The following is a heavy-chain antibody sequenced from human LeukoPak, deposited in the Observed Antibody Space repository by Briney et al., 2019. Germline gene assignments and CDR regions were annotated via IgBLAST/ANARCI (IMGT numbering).Heavy chain of an antibody. CDR1: GYTFTGYY. J-gene: IGHJ1*01. CDR2: INPNSGGT. V-gene: IGHV1-2*02. Sequence: ASVKVSCKPSGYTFTGYYMYWVRQAPGQGLEWMGWINPNSGGTNYAQKFQGRVTMTRDTSISTAYMELSRLRSDDTAVYYCARGAYDILTGYTNFFQHWGQGTLVTVSS. CDR3: ARGAYDILTGYTNFFQH. D-gene: IGHD3-9*01.